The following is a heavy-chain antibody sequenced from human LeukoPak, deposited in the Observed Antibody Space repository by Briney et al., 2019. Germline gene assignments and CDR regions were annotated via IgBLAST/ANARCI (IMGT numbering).Heavy chain of an antibody. CDR1: GGSFSGYY. CDR3: ARAGIQLWLPFDY. V-gene: IGHV4-34*01. CDR2: INHSGST. D-gene: IGHD5-18*01. J-gene: IGHJ4*02. Sequence: SETLSLTCAVYGGSFSGYYWSWIRQPPGKRLEGIGEINHSGSTNYNPSLKSRVTISVDTSKNPFSLKLSSVTAADTAVYYCARAGIQLWLPFDYWGQGTLVTVSS.